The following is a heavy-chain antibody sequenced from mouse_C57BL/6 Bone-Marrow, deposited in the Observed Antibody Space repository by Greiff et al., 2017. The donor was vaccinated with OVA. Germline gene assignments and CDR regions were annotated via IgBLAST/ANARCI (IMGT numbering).Heavy chain of an antibody. CDR3: ASDGYSPGFAY. CDR2: IAPEDGET. Sequence: EVQRVESGAELVTPGASVKLSCTASGFNIKDYYMHWVKQRTEQGLEWIGRIAPEDGETKYAPKFQGKATITADTSSNTAYLQLSSLTSEDTAVYYCASDGYSPGFAYWGQGTLVTVSA. CDR1: GFNIKDYY. D-gene: IGHD2-3*01. V-gene: IGHV14-2*01. J-gene: IGHJ3*01.